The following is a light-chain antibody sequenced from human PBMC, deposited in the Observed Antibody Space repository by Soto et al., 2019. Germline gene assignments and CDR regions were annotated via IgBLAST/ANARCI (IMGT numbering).Light chain of an antibody. CDR2: DAS. V-gene: IGKV1-33*01. CDR3: QQYDNIPLIT. J-gene: IGKJ5*01. Sequence: DIQMTQSPSSLSASVGDRVTITCQASQDISNYLYWYQQKPGKAPKLLIYDASNLETGVPSRLSGSGSGTDFTYTISSLHPEDISTYYSQQYDNIPLITLGQGTRLEIK. CDR1: QDISNY.